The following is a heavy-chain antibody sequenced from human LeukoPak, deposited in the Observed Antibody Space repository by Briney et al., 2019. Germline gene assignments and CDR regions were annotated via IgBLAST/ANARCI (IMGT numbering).Heavy chain of an antibody. CDR3: ARDRGRYYYDSSGYYYEKTHYYFDY. Sequence: ASVKVSCKASGGTFSSYAISWVRQAPGQGLEWMGGIIPVFGSADYAQKFQGRVTITADESTSTAYMELSSLRSEDTAVYYCARDRGRYYYDSSGYYYEKTHYYFDYWGQGTLVTVSS. J-gene: IGHJ4*02. V-gene: IGHV1-69*01. CDR1: GGTFSSYA. D-gene: IGHD3-22*01. CDR2: IIPVFGSA.